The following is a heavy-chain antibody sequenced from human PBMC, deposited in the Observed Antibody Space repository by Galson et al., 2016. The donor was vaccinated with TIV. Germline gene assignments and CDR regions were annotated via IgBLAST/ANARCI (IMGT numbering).Heavy chain of an antibody. CDR1: GYTFTKYA. Sequence: SVKVSCKASGYTFTKYALHWLRQAPGQRLEWMGWVSGGSGNTMYSQKFQGKVSLTRDSSANTAYMALSSLRSEDTAVYYCARFCSGESCSSVNGFDIWGQGTKVFVSS. V-gene: IGHV1-3*01. J-gene: IGHJ3*02. CDR3: ARFCSGESCSSVNGFDI. D-gene: IGHD3-3*01. CDR2: VSGGSGNT.